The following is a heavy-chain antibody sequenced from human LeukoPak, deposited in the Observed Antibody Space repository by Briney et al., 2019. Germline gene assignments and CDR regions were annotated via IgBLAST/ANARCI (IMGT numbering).Heavy chain of an antibody. D-gene: IGHD7-27*01. Sequence: PSETLSLTCTVSGGSISSGGYYWSWIRQHPGKGLEWIGYICYSGSTYYNPSLKSRVTISVDTSKNQFSLKLSSVTAADTAVYYCAREDTWGSGDYWGQGTLVTVSS. CDR3: AREDTWGSGDY. V-gene: IGHV4-30-4*08. CDR2: ICYSGST. CDR1: GGSISSGGYY. J-gene: IGHJ4*02.